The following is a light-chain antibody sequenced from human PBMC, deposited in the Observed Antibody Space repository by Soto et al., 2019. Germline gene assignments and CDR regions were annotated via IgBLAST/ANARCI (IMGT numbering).Light chain of an antibody. CDR3: QQYNHYQWT. CDR2: KAS. J-gene: IGKJ1*01. CDR1: ESINMW. Sequence: VHSTHSHATLSASVADSVTLTCPASESINMWLAWYQQKPGKAPKLLIYKASSLEGGVPSRFSGSGSGTEFTLTISSLQSDDFATYYCQQYNHYQWTFGQGTKVDIK. V-gene: IGKV1-5*03.